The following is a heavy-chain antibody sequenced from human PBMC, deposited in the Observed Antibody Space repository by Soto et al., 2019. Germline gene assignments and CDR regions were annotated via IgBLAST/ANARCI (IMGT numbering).Heavy chain of an antibody. J-gene: IGHJ6*04. D-gene: IGHD2-8*01. CDR1: GFTFSSYA. V-gene: IGHV3-23*01. CDR3: ATRSVVLMVHPPV. CDR2: ISGSGGST. Sequence: GGSLRLSCAASGFTFSSYAMSWVRQAPGKGLEWVSAISGSGGSTYYADSVKGRFTISRDNSKNTLYLQMNSLRAEDTAVYYCATRSVVLMVHPPVWGKGTTVTVSS.